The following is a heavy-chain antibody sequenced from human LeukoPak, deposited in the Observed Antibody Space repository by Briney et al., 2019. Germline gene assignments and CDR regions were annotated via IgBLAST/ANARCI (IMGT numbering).Heavy chain of an antibody. V-gene: IGHV3-7*01. CDR1: VLSLSNYW. CDR2: IKENGSEK. J-gene: IGHJ4*02. CDR3: ARVLYGSRVNVIDS. D-gene: IGHD2-2*01. Sequence: GRTLTLSCAASVLSLSNYWINGVPHASGKGREWGVNIKENGSEKYYMDSVRGRFIISRDNHENSLFLHMNSLRVEDTAVYRCARVLYGSRVNVIDSWGPGTLVTVSS.